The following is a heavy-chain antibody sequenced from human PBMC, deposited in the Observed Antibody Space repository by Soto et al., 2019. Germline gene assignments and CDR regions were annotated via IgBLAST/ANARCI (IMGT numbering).Heavy chain of an antibody. V-gene: IGHV1-69*12. J-gene: IGHJ6*02. Sequence: QVQLVQSGAEVKKPGSSVRVSCKTSGGTFRTSAISWVRQAPGQGLEWMGGIMPVFPTPDYAQKFQGRVTITADEFTSTVYMELSSLRSEDTAVYYCARDKDRQQLGGNYYYILDVWGQGTTVTVSS. CDR1: GGTFRTSA. CDR2: IMPVFPTP. CDR3: ARDKDRQQLGGNYYYILDV. D-gene: IGHD3-3*02.